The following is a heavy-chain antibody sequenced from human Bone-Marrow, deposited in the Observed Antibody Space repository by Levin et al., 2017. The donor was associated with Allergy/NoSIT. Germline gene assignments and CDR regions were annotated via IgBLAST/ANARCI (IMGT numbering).Heavy chain of an antibody. Sequence: SQTLSLPCLVSGGSLPSSTHYWGWIRQPPGKGLEWIASIHYTGNGYYNESLRSRVTISVDTSKNQFSLSLSSVTAADTAVYYCARQNYDLWSANWFDPWGQGTLVTVSS. J-gene: IGHJ5*02. CDR1: GGSLPSSTHY. D-gene: IGHD3-3*01. CDR2: IHYTGNG. V-gene: IGHV4-39*07. CDR3: ARQNYDLWSANWFDP.